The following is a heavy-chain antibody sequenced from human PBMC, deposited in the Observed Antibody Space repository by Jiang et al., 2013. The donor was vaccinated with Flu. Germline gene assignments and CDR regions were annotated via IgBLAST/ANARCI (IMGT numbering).Heavy chain of an antibody. CDR1: GGTFSSYA. D-gene: IGHD5-24*01. Sequence: SGAEVKKPGSSVKVSCKASGGTFSSYAISWVRQAPGQGLEWVGRIIPILGIANYAQKFQGRVTITADKSTSTAYMELSSLRSEDTAVYYCARVVPPFNSEMATMGLGYYYYYGMDVWGKGTTVTVSS. CDR2: IIPILGIA. J-gene: IGHJ6*04. V-gene: IGHV1-69*04. CDR3: ARVVPPFNSEMATMGLGYYYYYGMDV.